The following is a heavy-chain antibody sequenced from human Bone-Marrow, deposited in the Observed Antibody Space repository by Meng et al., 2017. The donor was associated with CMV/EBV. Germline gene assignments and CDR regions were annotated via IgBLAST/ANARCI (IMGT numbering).Heavy chain of an antibody. CDR3: ARGLIAARLDY. J-gene: IGHJ4*02. V-gene: IGHV3-7*01. D-gene: IGHD6-6*01. CDR2: IKPDATET. Sequence: GESLKISCAASGFPFSGYWMTWIRQTPGKGLEWVANIKPDATETYYVDSVKGRFTISRDNAKNSLYLQMNSLRAEDTAVYYCARGLIAARLDYWGQGTLVTVSS. CDR1: GFPFSGYW.